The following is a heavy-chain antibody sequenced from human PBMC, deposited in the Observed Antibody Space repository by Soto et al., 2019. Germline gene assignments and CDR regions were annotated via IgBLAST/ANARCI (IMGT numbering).Heavy chain of an antibody. Sequence: QVQLVESGGGGVQPGRSLRLSCAASGFPFSPYGMHWVRQAPGKGLEWVALIYFDGSNKYYSDSVKGRFTISRDNSNNTLYLQMNSLRAEDTATYYCVRDIWDTSGWYFDYWGQGALVTVSS. CDR3: VRDIWDTSGWYFDY. V-gene: IGHV3-33*01. CDR1: GFPFSPYG. CDR2: IYFDGSNK. D-gene: IGHD6-19*01. J-gene: IGHJ4*02.